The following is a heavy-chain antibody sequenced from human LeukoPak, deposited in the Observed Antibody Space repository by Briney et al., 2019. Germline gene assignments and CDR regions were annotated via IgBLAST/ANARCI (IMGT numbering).Heavy chain of an antibody. CDR1: GFTFSSYA. CDR3: ARGRGNWGIYDAFDI. Sequence: GGSLRLSCVASGFTFSSYAMHWVRQAPGKGLEYVSAISSNRGSTYYANSVKGRFTISRDNSKNTLYLQMGSLRAEDMAVYYCARGRGNWGIYDAFDIWGQGTMVTVSS. D-gene: IGHD7-27*01. CDR2: ISSNRGST. V-gene: IGHV3-64*01. J-gene: IGHJ3*02.